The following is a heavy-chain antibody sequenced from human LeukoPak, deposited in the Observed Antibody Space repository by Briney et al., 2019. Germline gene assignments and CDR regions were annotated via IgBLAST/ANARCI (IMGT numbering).Heavy chain of an antibody. CDR3: TRRRFYFDY. CDR2: IGNRVNVYTT. V-gene: IGHV3-72*01. Sequence: PGGSLRLSCAASGFTFSDHYMDWVRQAPGKGLEWVGRIGNRVNVYTTEYAASVKGRFTISRDDSKNSLYLQMNSLETEDTAVYYCTRRRFYFDYWGQGTLVTVSS. J-gene: IGHJ4*02. CDR1: GFTFSDHY.